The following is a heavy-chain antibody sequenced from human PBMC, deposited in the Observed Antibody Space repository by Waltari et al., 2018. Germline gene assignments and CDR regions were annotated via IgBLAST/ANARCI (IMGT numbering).Heavy chain of an antibody. D-gene: IGHD2-15*01. J-gene: IGHJ4*02. CDR1: GGPISSYY. CDR2: IYYSGST. Sequence: QVQLQESGPGLVKPSETLSLTCTVSGGPISSYYWCWIRQPPGQGLEWIGYIYYSGSTNYNPSLKSRVTISVDTSKNQFSLKLSSVTAADTAVYYCARVNEDCSGGSCYRRFDYWGQGTLVTVSS. V-gene: IGHV4-59*01. CDR3: ARVNEDCSGGSCYRRFDY.